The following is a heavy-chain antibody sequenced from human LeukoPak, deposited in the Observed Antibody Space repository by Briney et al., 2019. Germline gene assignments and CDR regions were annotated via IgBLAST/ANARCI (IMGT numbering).Heavy chain of an antibody. D-gene: IGHD1-26*01. J-gene: IGHJ3*02. Sequence: GGSLRLSCAASGFTFSDYYMSWIRQAPGKGLEWVSSISSSSSYIYYADSVKGRFTISRDNAKNSLYLQMNSLRAEDTAVYYCARVRSYSNAFDIWGQGTMVTVSS. CDR3: ARVRSYSNAFDI. CDR1: GFTFSDYY. CDR2: ISSSSSYI. V-gene: IGHV3-11*06.